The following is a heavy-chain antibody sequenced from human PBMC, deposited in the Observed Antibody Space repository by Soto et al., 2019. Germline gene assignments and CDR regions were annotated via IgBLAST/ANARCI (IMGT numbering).Heavy chain of an antibody. Sequence: PSETLSLTCTVSGGSISNYYWNWIRQPPGKGLEWIGYIYYTRSANYNPSLKSRVTISIDTSKNQFSLKLTSVTAADTALYHCATMRHRADLATLYYFDFWGHGALVTVSS. CDR2: IYYTRSA. D-gene: IGHD3-16*02. J-gene: IGHJ4*01. V-gene: IGHV4-59*01. CDR3: ATMRHRADLATLYYFDF. CDR1: GGSISNYY.